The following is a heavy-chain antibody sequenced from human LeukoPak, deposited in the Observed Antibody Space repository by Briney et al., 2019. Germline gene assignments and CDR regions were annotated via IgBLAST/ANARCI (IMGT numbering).Heavy chain of an antibody. CDR1: GFPFDDYG. CDR3: AKDHYYGSGSYEYYFDY. Sequence: QPGRSLRLSCVASGFPFDDYGMFWVRRTPEKGLEWISGISWNSGIIAYADSVKGRFTISRDNAKNSLYLQMNSLRAEDTALYYCAKDHYYGSGSYEYYFDYWGQGSLVTVSS. V-gene: IGHV3-9*01. J-gene: IGHJ4*02. CDR2: ISWNSGII. D-gene: IGHD3-10*01.